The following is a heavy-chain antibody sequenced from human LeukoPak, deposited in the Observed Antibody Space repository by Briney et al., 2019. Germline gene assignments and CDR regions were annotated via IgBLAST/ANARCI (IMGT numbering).Heavy chain of an antibody. CDR2: IIPIFGTA. V-gene: IGHV1-69*13. J-gene: IGHJ4*02. Sequence: GASVKVSCKASGGTFSSYAISWVRQAPGQGLEWMGGIIPIFGTANYAQKFQGRVTITADESTSTAYMELSSLRSEDTAVYYCARTGITYYYDSSGRGPFDYWGQGTLVTVSS. D-gene: IGHD3-22*01. CDR3: ARTGITYYYDSSGRGPFDY. CDR1: GGTFSSYA.